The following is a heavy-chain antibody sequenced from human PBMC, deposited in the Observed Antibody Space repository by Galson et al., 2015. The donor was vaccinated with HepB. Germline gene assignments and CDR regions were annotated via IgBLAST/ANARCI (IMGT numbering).Heavy chain of an antibody. Sequence: SLRLPCAASGFTFGNYAMHWVRQAPGKGLEWVAVISYDGSNKYYADSVKGRFTFSRDNPKNTLYLQMNSLRTEDTAVYYCARDYSDYYIGTGNFDYWGQGTLVTVSS. J-gene: IGHJ4*02. CDR1: GFTFGNYA. D-gene: IGHD3-10*01. CDR2: ISYDGSNK. CDR3: ARDYSDYYIGTGNFDY. V-gene: IGHV3-30*04.